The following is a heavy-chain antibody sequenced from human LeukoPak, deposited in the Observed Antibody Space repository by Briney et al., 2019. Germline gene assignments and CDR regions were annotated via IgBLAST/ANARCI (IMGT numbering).Heavy chain of an antibody. CDR1: GFTFTSSA. Sequence: SVKVSCKASGFTFTSSAVQWVRQARGQRLEWIGWIVVGSSNTNYAQKFQERVTITRDMSTSTAYMELSSLRSEDTAVYYCAAIYDFWSGYYLFDYWGQGTLVTVSS. J-gene: IGHJ4*02. V-gene: IGHV1-58*01. CDR2: IVVGSSNT. D-gene: IGHD3-3*01. CDR3: AAIYDFWSGYYLFDY.